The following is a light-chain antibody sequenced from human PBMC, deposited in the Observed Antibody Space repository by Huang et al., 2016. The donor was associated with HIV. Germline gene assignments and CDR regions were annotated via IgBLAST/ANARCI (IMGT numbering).Light chain of an antibody. J-gene: IGKJ1*01. CDR3: QQYNDWPPWT. V-gene: IGKV3-15*01. CDR2: SAS. Sequence: EIVMTQSPATLSVSPGERATLSCRASQSVKSNLAWYQQKPGQAPRLLIYSASTRATGSPARFSGSGSGTEFTLTISSLQSEDCAVYYCQQYNDWPPWTFGQGTKVEIK. CDR1: QSVKSN.